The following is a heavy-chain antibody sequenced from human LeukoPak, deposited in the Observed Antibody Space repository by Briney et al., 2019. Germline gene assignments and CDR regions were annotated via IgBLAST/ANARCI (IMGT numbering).Heavy chain of an antibody. Sequence: ASVKVSCKASGYTVTGHYIHWVRQAPGQGLEWMGWIKPDSGATNYAQKFQGRVTMTRDTSISTAHIELSRLTSDDTAVYYCARPEYRYGYILDYWGQGTLVTVSS. CDR1: GYTVTGHY. CDR2: IKPDSGAT. CDR3: ARPEYRYGYILDY. J-gene: IGHJ4*02. D-gene: IGHD5-18*01. V-gene: IGHV1-2*02.